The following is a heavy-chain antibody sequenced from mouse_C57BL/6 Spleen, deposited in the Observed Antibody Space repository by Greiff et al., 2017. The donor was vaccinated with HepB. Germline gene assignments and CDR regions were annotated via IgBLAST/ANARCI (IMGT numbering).Heavy chain of an antibody. CDR2: IDPEDGDT. V-gene: IGHV14-1*01. J-gene: IGHJ2*01. Sequence: EVMLVESGAELVRPGASVKLSCTASGFNIKDYYMHWVKQRPEQGLVWIGRIDPEDGDTEYAPKFQGKATMTADTSSNTAYLQLSSLTSEDTGVYYCTVITTVVGFDDWGQGTTLTVSS. CDR3: TVITTVVGFDD. D-gene: IGHD1-1*01. CDR1: GFNIKDYY.